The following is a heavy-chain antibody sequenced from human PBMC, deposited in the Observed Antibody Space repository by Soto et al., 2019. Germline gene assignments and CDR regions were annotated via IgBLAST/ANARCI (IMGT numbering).Heavy chain of an antibody. CDR1: GFTFSSYA. Sequence: GGSLRLSCAASGFTFSSYALHWVRQAPGKGLEWVAVISYDGSNKYYADSVKGRFTISRDNSKITLFLHMNSLRAEDTAVYYCARGDYYYDSSGSLDYWGQGTLVTVSS. J-gene: IGHJ4*02. V-gene: IGHV3-30-3*01. D-gene: IGHD3-22*01. CDR3: ARGDYYYDSSGSLDY. CDR2: ISYDGSNK.